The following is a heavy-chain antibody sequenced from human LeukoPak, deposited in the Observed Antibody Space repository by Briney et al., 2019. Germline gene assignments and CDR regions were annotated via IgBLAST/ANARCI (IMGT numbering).Heavy chain of an antibody. CDR2: IWYDGSNK. D-gene: IGHD5-18*01. J-gene: IGHJ4*02. CDR1: GFTFSNYG. CDR3: ARDRDSYGYTGFDY. V-gene: IGHV3-33*01. Sequence: GGSLRLSRAASGFTFSNYGMHWVRQAPGKGLEWVAGIWYDGSNKYYADSVKGRFTISRDNSKNTLYLQMNSLRAEDTAVYYCARDRDSYGYTGFDYWGQGTLVTVSS.